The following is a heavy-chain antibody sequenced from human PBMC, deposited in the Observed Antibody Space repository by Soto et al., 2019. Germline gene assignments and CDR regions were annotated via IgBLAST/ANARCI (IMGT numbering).Heavy chain of an antibody. CDR3: SRGEGGSYYPHFVF. CDR1: GGVFSSYS. Sequence: VQLVQSGAEVKKPGSSVKVSCKATGGVFSSYSISWVRQAPGHGLEWMGGVFTISGTATYAQKFQGRGTITTDECTSTAYMELSSLRSEDTAVYYGSRGEGGSYYPHFVFCGQGTMVTVTS. J-gene: IGHJ4*02. V-gene: IGHV1-69*01. CDR2: VFTISGTA. D-gene: IGHD1-26*01.